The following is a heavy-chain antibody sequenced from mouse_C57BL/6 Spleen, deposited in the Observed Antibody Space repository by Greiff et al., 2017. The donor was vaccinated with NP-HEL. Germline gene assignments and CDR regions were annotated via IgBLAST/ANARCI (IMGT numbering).Heavy chain of an antibody. CDR3: ARYYGSSYWYFDV. D-gene: IGHD1-1*01. V-gene: IGHV1-50*01. Sequence: QVQLQQPGAELVKPGASVKLSCKASGYTFTSYWMQWVKQRPGQGLEWIGEIDPPDSYTNYNQKFKGKATLTVDTSSSTAYMQLSSLTSEDSAVYYCARYYGSSYWYFDVWGTGTTVTVSS. CDR1: GYTFTSYW. CDR2: IDPPDSYT. J-gene: IGHJ1*03.